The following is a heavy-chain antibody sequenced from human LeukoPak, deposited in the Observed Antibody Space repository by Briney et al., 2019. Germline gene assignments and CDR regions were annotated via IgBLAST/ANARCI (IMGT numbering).Heavy chain of an antibody. J-gene: IGHJ6*02. CDR3: ARVEISSSWTTAYYYYYGMDV. Sequence: GGSLRLSCAASGFTFSSYWMHWVRQAPGKGLVWVSRINSDGSSTSYADSVKGRFTISRDNAKNTLYLQMNSLRAEDTAVYYCARVEISSSWTTAYYYYYGMDVWGQGTTVTVSS. D-gene: IGHD6-13*01. CDR2: INSDGSST. CDR1: GFTFSSYW. V-gene: IGHV3-74*01.